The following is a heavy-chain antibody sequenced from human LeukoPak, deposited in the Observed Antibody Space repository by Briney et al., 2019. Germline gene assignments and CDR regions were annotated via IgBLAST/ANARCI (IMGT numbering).Heavy chain of an antibody. Sequence: PSETLSLTCAVYGGSFSGHYWSWIRQPPGKGLEWIGEINHSGSTNYNPSLKSRVTISVDTSKNQFSLKLSSVTAADTAVYYCARSRRGYLLAYYYMDVWGKGTTVTISS. CDR2: INHSGST. CDR3: ARSRRGYLLAYYYMDV. V-gene: IGHV4-34*01. D-gene: IGHD5-12*01. J-gene: IGHJ6*03. CDR1: GGSFSGHY.